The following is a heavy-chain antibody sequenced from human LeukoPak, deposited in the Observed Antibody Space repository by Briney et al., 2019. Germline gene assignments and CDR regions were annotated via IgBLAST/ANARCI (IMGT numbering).Heavy chain of an antibody. CDR1: GYTFTSYS. D-gene: IGHD3-10*01. CDR3: ARAVGPRGQSWFDP. Sequence: SVKVSCKASGYTFTSYSMHWVRQAPGQGLEWMGVVNPTDGRTTYTQTLQGRVTMTRDTSTSTVYLALSSLKSDDTAVYYCARAVGPRGQSWFDPWGQGTLVTVSS. CDR2: VNPTDGRT. J-gene: IGHJ5*02. V-gene: IGHV1-46*03.